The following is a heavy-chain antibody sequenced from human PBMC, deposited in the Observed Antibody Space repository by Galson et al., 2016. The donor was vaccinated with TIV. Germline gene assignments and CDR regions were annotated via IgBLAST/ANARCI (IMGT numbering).Heavy chain of an antibody. J-gene: IGHJ4*02. Sequence: QSGAEVKKPGESLKISCRVSGYSFPNNWIAWVREMPGKGLELMGIMYVADSDVTYSPSFEGQVTISVDESVSTAYLQWSSLEASDSAMYFCARAPGYTGYSYGYFDSWGRGTLVTVSS. CDR2: MYVADSDV. D-gene: IGHD5-18*01. CDR1: GYSFPNNW. V-gene: IGHV5-51*03. CDR3: ARAPGYTGYSYGYFDS.